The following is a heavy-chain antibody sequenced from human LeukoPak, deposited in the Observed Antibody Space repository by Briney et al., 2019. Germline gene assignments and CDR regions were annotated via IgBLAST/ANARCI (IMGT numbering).Heavy chain of an antibody. Sequence: GGALRLSCAASGFTFRSYAMNWVRQAPGKGLDWVSTIIGDATATWYADSVKGRFTVSRDNSKNTLYLEMNSLRDDDAALYYCAKKAGFCSSPVCFDYWGKGALVTVSS. D-gene: IGHD2-2*01. CDR3: AKKAGFCSSPVCFDY. CDR2: IIGDATAT. V-gene: IGHV3-23*01. CDR1: GFTFRSYA. J-gene: IGHJ4*02.